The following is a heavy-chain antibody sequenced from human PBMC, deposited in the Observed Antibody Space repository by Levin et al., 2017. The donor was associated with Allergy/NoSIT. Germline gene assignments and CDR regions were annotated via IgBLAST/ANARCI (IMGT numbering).Heavy chain of an antibody. CDR3: VREIAEEGT. J-gene: IGHJ4*02. V-gene: IGHV3-30-3*01. CDR2: ISDDGSSE. D-gene: IGHD1-1*01. Sequence: PPSETLSLTCAASGFTFSNYAMHWVRQAPGKGLEWVGVISDDGSSEFYIDSVKGRFTISRDNSKNRLYLQMDSLRAEDTALYYCVREIAEEGTWGQGTLVIVSS. CDR1: GFTFSNYA.